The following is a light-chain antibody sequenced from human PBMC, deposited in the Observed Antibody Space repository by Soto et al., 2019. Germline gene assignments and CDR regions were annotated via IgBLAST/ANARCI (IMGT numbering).Light chain of an antibody. CDR3: ETWDRNTRV. J-gene: IGLJ3*02. V-gene: IGLV4-60*02. CDR1: SGHSSYI. Sequence: QSVLTQSSSASASLGSSVKLTCTLSSGHSSYIIAWHQQQPGKAPRYLMKLEGSGSYNKGSGVPDRFSGSSSGADRYLTIANLQFEEEADYYCETWDRNTRVFGGGTKLTVL. CDR2: LEGSGSY.